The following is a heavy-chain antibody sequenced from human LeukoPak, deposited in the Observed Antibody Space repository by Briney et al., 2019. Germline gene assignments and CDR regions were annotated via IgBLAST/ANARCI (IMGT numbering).Heavy chain of an antibody. V-gene: IGHV3-33*01. D-gene: IGHD3-9*01. J-gene: IGHJ5*02. CDR1: GFTFSSYG. Sequence: GGSLRLSCAASGFTFSSYGMHWVRQAPGKGLEWVSVIWYDGSNKYYADSVKGRFTISRDNAKNSLYLQMNSLRAEDTAVYYCARVLRYFDWLGKFDPWGQGTLVTVSS. CDR3: ARVLRYFDWLGKFDP. CDR2: IWYDGSNK.